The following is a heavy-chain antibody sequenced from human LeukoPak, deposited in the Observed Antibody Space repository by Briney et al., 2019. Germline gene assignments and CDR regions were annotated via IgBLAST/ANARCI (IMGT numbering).Heavy chain of an antibody. CDR2: IYYSGNT. CDR1: GVSISSSNSY. CDR3: ARQTGSGLFILP. Sequence: SETLSLTCTVSGVSISSSNSYWGWIRQPPGKGLEWIGSIYYSGNTYHNASLKSQVSISIDTSKNQFSLRLTSVTAADTAVYYCARQTGSGLFILPGGQGTLVTVSS. D-gene: IGHD3/OR15-3a*01. V-gene: IGHV4-39*01. J-gene: IGHJ4*02.